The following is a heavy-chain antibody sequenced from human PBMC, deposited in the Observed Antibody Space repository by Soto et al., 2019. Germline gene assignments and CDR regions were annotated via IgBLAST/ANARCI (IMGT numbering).Heavy chain of an antibody. J-gene: IGHJ4*02. Sequence: PGGSLRLSCAASGFTFGDYAMTWVRQPPGKGLEWVSTISGTGAGTYYADSVKGRFTISRDNSKNTVYLQMRSLRVGDTAIYYCAKESHLPNGPSPPFDYWGQGTLVTVSS. D-gene: IGHD7-27*01. CDR2: ISGTGAGT. V-gene: IGHV3-23*01. CDR1: GFTFGDYA. CDR3: AKESHLPNGPSPPFDY.